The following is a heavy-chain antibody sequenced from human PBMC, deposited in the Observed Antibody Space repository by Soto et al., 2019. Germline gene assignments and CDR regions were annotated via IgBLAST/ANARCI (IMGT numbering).Heavy chain of an antibody. D-gene: IGHD3-16*01. Sequence: QVQLQESGPGLVKPSETLSLTCTVSGGSISSYYWSWIRQPPGKGLEWIGYIYYSGSTNYNPALRSRVTISVGTCKNQISLKMSAVSAADAAVYYCARAWGGNVFDYWGQGTLVTVSS. CDR3: ARAWGGNVFDY. CDR1: GGSISSYY. V-gene: IGHV4-59*08. CDR2: IYYSGST. J-gene: IGHJ4*02.